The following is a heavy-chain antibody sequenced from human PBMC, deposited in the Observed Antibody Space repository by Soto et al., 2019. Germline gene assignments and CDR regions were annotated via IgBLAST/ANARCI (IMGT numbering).Heavy chain of an antibody. CDR3: AREGGDYDILTGPE. V-gene: IGHV1-69*13. D-gene: IGHD3-9*01. Sequence: SVKVSCKASGGTFSSYAISWVRQAPGQGLEWMGGIIPIFGTSNYAQKFQGSVTITADESTSTAYMELSSLRSEDTAVYYCAREGGDYDILTGPEWGQGTLVTVSS. CDR2: IIPIFGTS. CDR1: GGTFSSYA. J-gene: IGHJ4*02.